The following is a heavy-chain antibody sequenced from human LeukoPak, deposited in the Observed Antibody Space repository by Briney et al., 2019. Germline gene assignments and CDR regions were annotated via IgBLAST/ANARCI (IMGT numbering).Heavy chain of an antibody. D-gene: IGHD4-17*01. CDR2: ISRGSGTI. V-gene: IGHV3-48*02. CDR3: ARVDYGDYGPYWYFDL. J-gene: IGHJ2*01. CDR1: GFTFSSYA. Sequence: GGSLRLSCAASGFTFSSYAMSWVRQAPGKGLQWVSYISRGSGTISYADSEKGRFTISSDNAKNSLYLQMNSLRDEDTAVYYCARVDYGDYGPYWYFDLWGRGTLVTVSS.